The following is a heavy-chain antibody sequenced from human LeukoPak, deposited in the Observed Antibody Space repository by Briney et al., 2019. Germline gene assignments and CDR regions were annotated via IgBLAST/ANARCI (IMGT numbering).Heavy chain of an antibody. Sequence: SRTLSLTCTVSGGSISSGDYYWSWIRQPPGKGLEWIGYIYYSGSTYYNPSLKSRVTISVDTSKNQFPLKLSSVTAADTAVYYCARADLDGMDVWGQGTTVTVSS. J-gene: IGHJ6*02. CDR1: GGSISSGDYY. CDR3: ARADLDGMDV. CDR2: IYYSGST. V-gene: IGHV4-30-4*01.